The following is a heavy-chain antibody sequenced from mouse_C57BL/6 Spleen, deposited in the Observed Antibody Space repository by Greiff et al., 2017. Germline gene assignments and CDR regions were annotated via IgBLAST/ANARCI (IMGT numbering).Heavy chain of an antibody. J-gene: IGHJ2*01. Sequence: VQLQQSGAELVRPGTSVKVSCKASGYAFTNYLIERVKQRPGQGLEWIGVINPGSGGTNYNEKFKGKATLTADKSSSTAYMQLSSLTSEDSAVYFCAREGGYYGSSYEYYFDYWGQGTTLTVSS. CDR2: INPGSGGT. V-gene: IGHV1-54*01. D-gene: IGHD1-1*01. CDR1: GYAFTNYL. CDR3: AREGGYYGSSYEYYFDY.